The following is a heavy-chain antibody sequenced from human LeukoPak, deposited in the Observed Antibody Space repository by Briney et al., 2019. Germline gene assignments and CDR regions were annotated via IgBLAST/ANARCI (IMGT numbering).Heavy chain of an antibody. CDR1: GFTFSSDS. Sequence: GGSLRLSCAASGFTFSSDSMNWVRQAPGKGREWVSAISSSSSYIYYADSVKGRFTISRDNAKNSLYLQMNSLRAEDTAVYYCAASAYYYGAGSYPGFFDYLDYWGQGTLVTVSS. V-gene: IGHV3-21*01. CDR3: AASAYYYGAGSYPGFFDYLDY. CDR2: ISSSSSYI. D-gene: IGHD3-10*01. J-gene: IGHJ4*02.